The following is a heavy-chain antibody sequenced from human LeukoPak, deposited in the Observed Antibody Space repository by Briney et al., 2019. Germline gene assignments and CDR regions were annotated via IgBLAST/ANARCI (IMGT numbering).Heavy chain of an antibody. D-gene: IGHD1-1*01. CDR3: ARGGSTGTNLNWVDP. Sequence: PSETLSLTGTVSGGSISSYCWSWIRQPPGKGLEWMRFIYYSGSTNYNPSLKSRVTISVDTSKNQFSLKLSSVTAADTAVYYCARGGSTGTNLNWVDPWGQGTLVTVSS. V-gene: IGHV4-59*01. CDR1: GGSISSYC. CDR2: IYYSGST. J-gene: IGHJ5*02.